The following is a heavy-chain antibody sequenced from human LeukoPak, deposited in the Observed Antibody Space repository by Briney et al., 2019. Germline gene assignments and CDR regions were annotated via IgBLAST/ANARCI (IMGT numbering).Heavy chain of an antibody. CDR3: ARRSFDWLLSGWFDP. CDR1: GYTFTSYY. D-gene: IGHD3-9*01. V-gene: IGHV1-8*01. J-gene: IGHJ5*02. CDR2: MNPNSGNT. Sequence: ASVKVSCKASGYTFTSYYINWVRQATGQGLEWMGWMNPNSGNTGHAQKFQGRVTMTRNTSISTAYMELSSLRSEDTAVYYCARRSFDWLLSGWFDPWGQGTLVTVSS.